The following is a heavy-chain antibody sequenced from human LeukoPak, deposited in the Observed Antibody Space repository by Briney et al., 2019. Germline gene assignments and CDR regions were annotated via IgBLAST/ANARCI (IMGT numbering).Heavy chain of an antibody. D-gene: IGHD6-19*01. V-gene: IGHV3-74*01. Sequence: HPGGSLSLSCAASGFTFSSNWMRWVRQAPGKGLVWVSRINSDGSSTTYADSVKGRFTISRDNAKNTLYLQMNSLRAEDTAVHYCARSSPGIAVAGSGYWGQGTLVTVSS. CDR3: ARSSPGIAVAGSGY. CDR1: GFTFSSNW. CDR2: INSDGSST. J-gene: IGHJ4*02.